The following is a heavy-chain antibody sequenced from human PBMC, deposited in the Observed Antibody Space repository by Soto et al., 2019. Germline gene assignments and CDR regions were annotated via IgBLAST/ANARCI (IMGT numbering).Heavy chain of an antibody. J-gene: IGHJ6*02. V-gene: IGHV1-8*01. CDR1: GYTFTSYD. D-gene: IGHD3-10*01. CDR3: ARGFSFTMVRGVIRGPYYYYYGMDV. Sequence: ASVKVSCKASGYTFTSYDINWVRQATGQGLEWMGWMNPNSGNTGYAQKFQGRVTMTRNTSIGTAYMELSSLRSEDTAVYYCARGFSFTMVRGVIRGPYYYYYGMDVWGQGTTVTVSS. CDR2: MNPNSGNT.